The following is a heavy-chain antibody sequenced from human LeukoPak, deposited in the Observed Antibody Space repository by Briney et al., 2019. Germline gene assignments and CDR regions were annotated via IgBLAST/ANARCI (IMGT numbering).Heavy chain of an antibody. V-gene: IGHV4-39*01. J-gene: IGHJ4*02. Sequence: PSETLSLTCTVSGGSISSSSYYWGWIRQPPGKGLEWIGSIYYSGSTYYNPSLKSRVTISVDTSKNPFSLKLCSVTAADTAVYYCAIPRGYSYGYGEDYWGQGTLVTVSS. CDR3: AIPRGYSYGYGEDY. D-gene: IGHD5-18*01. CDR1: GGSISSSSYY. CDR2: IYYSGST.